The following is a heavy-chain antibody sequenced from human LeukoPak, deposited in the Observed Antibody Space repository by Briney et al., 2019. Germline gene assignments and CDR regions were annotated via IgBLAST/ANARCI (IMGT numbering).Heavy chain of an antibody. J-gene: IGHJ6*03. CDR3: ARGQLWDYNYYMDV. V-gene: IGHV4-34*01. D-gene: IGHD3-10*01. CDR1: GESFSDYY. CDR2: IDNSRRI. Sequence: SETLSLTCTVYGESFSDYYWNWLRQTPGKGLEWIGEIDNSRRINYNPSLESRVTISVDTSKDQFSLKVSSVTAADTGVYYCARGQLWDYNYYMDVWGKGTTVTVSS.